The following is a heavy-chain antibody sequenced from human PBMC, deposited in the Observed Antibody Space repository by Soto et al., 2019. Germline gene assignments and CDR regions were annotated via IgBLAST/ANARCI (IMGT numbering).Heavy chain of an antibody. D-gene: IGHD6-6*01. Sequence: GGSQRLSCTASGFTLRGYAMDWVRQAPGKGLEYVSGISSNGVGTYYANSVQGRFTISRDNSKNTVYLQMGSLRPEDMAVYYCARRARPDFYYMDVWGKGTTVTVSS. J-gene: IGHJ6*03. CDR3: ARRARPDFYYMDV. CDR1: GFTLRGYA. V-gene: IGHV3-64*01. CDR2: ISSNGVGT.